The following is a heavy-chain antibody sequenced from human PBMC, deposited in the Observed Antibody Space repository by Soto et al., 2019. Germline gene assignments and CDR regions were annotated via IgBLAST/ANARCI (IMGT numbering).Heavy chain of an antibody. CDR2: INPNSGGT. CDR1: GYTFTSYY. CDR3: ARDISSWYSMDV. Sequence: GASVKVSCKASGYTFTSYYMHWVRQAPGQGLEWMGWINPNSGGTNYAQKFQGRVTMTRDTSISTAYMELSRLRSDDTAVYYCARDISSWYSMDVWGQGTTVTVSS. J-gene: IGHJ6*02. D-gene: IGHD6-13*01. V-gene: IGHV1-2*02.